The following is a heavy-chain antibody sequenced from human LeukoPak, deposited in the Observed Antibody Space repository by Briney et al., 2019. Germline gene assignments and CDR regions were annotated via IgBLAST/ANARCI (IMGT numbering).Heavy chain of an antibody. V-gene: IGHV3-7*01. CDR2: IKQGGSEK. Sequence: GGSLRLSCAASGFIISSYWMTWVRQAPGKGLEWVANIKQGGSEKYYVDSVKGRFTISRDNAKNSLYLQMNSLRAEDTAVYYCARDQGMEWLLPDAFDIWGQGTMVTVSS. D-gene: IGHD3-3*01. J-gene: IGHJ3*02. CDR1: GFIISSYW. CDR3: ARDQGMEWLLPDAFDI.